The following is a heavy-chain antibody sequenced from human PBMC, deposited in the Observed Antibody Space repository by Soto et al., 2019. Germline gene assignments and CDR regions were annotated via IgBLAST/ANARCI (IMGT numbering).Heavy chain of an antibody. J-gene: IGHJ4*02. CDR2: LGLFPPHT. Sequence: PGGSLRLSCAASGSTFTSSVMAWVRRPPGGGLDWISSLGLFPPHTFYADSVKGRFTISRDNSRTTLYLQMTGLTFDDTAVYYCAAYADGPYRPPYDYWGQGTQVTVSS. V-gene: IGHV3-23*01. CDR3: AAYADGPYRPPYDY. CDR1: GSTFTSSV. D-gene: IGHD3-16*02.